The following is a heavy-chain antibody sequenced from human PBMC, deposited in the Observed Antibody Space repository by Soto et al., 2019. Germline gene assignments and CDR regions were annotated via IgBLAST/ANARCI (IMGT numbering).Heavy chain of an antibody. CDR1: GFTFSSYG. D-gene: IGHD3-10*01. J-gene: IGHJ6*03. V-gene: IGHV3-30*18. CDR3: AKDGYYGSGSYYTSSYYYYMDV. Sequence: GGSLRLSCAASGFTFSSYGMHWVRQAPGKGLEWVAVISYDGSNKYYADSVKGRFTISRDNSKNTLYLQMNSLRAEDTAVYYCAKDGYYGSGSYYTSSYYYYMDVWGKGTTVTVSS. CDR2: ISYDGSNK.